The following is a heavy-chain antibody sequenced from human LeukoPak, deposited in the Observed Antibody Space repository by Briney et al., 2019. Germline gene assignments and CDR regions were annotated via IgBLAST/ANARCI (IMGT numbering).Heavy chain of an antibody. CDR2: INQDGSEK. D-gene: IGHD5-24*01. CDR1: GFTFSSYW. Sequence: PGGSLRLSCAASGFTFSSYWMTWVRQAPGKGLEWVASINQDGSEKYYVDSVKGRFTISRDDTKNLVYLQINSLRAEDTAVHYCARVFRDGYNYGHAFDIWGQGTMVTVSS. CDR3: ARVFRDGYNYGHAFDI. J-gene: IGHJ3*02. V-gene: IGHV3-7*01.